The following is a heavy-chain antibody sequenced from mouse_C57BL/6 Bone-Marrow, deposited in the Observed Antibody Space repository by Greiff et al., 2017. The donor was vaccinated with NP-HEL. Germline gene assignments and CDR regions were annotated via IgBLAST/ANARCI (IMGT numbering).Heavy chain of an antibody. D-gene: IGHD1-1*01. CDR3: ARNRGVYCRYFDV. V-gene: IGHV2-9-1*01. CDR2: IWPGGGT. J-gene: IGHJ1*03. CDR1: GFSLTSYA. Sequence: VKLMESGPGLVAPSQSLSITCTVSGFSLTSYAISWVRQPPGKGLEWLGVIWPGGGTNYNSALKSRLSISKDNSKSQVFLKMNSLQTDDTARDYCARNRGVYCRYFDVWGTGTTVTVSS.